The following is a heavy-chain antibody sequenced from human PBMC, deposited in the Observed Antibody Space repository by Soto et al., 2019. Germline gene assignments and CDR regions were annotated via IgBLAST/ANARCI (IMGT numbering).Heavy chain of an antibody. CDR2: IIPIFGTA. V-gene: IGHV1-69*13. Sequence: SVKVSCKASGGTFSSYAISWVRQAPGQGLEWMGGIIPIFGTANYAQKFQGRVTITADESTSTAYMELSSLRSEDTAVYYCARAAVEMATIYYFDYRGQGTLVTVSS. D-gene: IGHD5-12*01. CDR3: ARAAVEMATIYYFDY. CDR1: GGTFSSYA. J-gene: IGHJ4*02.